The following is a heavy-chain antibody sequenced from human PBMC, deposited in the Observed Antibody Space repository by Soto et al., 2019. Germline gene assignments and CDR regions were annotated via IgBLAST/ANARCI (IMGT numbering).Heavy chain of an antibody. CDR1: GGSISSYY. CDR2: IYYSGST. J-gene: IGHJ6*02. CDR3: ARRLYYDSSGFEGGGMDV. V-gene: IGHV4-59*08. D-gene: IGHD3-22*01. Sequence: PSETLSLTCTVSGGSISSYYWSWIRQPPGKGLEWIGSIYYSGSTNYNPSLKSRVTISVDTSKNQFSLKLSSLTAADTAVYYCARRLYYDSSGFEGGGMDVWGQGTTVTVSS.